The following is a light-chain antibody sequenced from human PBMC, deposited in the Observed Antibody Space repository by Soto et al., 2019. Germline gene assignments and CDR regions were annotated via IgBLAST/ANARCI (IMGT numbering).Light chain of an antibody. Sequence: QSVLTQPASVSGSPGQSITISCTGTSSDVAAYNYVSWYQQHPGKAPKLMIYEVSNRPSGVSNRFSGSKSGNTASLTISGLQAGDEADYYCSSYTSSSTPVFGGGTKVTVL. CDR2: EVS. J-gene: IGLJ2*01. V-gene: IGLV2-14*01. CDR3: SSYTSSSTPV. CDR1: SSDVAAYNY.